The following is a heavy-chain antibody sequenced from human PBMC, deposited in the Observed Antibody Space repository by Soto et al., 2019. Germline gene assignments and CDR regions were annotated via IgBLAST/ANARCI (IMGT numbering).Heavy chain of an antibody. CDR2: IKQDGSEK. J-gene: IGHJ4*02. CDR3: ARVADYDYVWGSYRHFDY. Sequence: PGGSLRLSCAASGFTFSSYWMSWVRQAPGKGLEWVANIKQDGSEKYYVDSVKGRFTISRDNAKNSLYLQMNSLRAEDTAVYYCARVADYDYVWGSYRHFDYWGQGTLVTVSS. V-gene: IGHV3-7*05. D-gene: IGHD3-16*02. CDR1: GFTFSSYW.